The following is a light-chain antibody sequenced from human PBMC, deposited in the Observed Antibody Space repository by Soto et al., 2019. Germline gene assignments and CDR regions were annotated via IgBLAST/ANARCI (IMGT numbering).Light chain of an antibody. CDR2: GAS. V-gene: IGKV3D-20*02. J-gene: IGKJ5*01. Sequence: ETVLTQSPGTLSLSPGERATLSCRASQSVSSSYLAWYQQKPGQAPSLLMYGASNRATGIPERFSGSGSETDFTLTISSVDPEDIAVYYCQHRMNWPLTFGQGTRLEIK. CDR3: QHRMNWPLT. CDR1: QSVSSSY.